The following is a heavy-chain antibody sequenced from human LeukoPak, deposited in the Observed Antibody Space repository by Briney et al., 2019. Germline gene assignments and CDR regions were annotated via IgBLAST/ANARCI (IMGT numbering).Heavy chain of an antibody. V-gene: IGHV3-74*03. Sequence: GGSLRLSCAASGFTFSRYWMHWVRQAPGKGLVWVSHIYGDGNTATYADSVKGRFTVSRDNSENTLYLQMNSLRTEDTAVYYCVRDPPRDTAMVWKYWGQGTLVTVSS. J-gene: IGHJ4*02. D-gene: IGHD5-18*01. CDR1: GFTFSRYW. CDR2: IYGDGNTA. CDR3: VRDPPRDTAMVWKY.